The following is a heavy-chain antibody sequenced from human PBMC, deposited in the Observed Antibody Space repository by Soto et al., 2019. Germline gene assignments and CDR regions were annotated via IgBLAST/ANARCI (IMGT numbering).Heavy chain of an antibody. CDR1: GFTFSSHS. D-gene: IGHD2-8*01. CDR3: ARDRYTIWETTNYHYYGMDV. J-gene: IGHJ6*02. Sequence: PGGSLRLSCEASGFTFSSHSMNWVRQAPGKGLEWFSYISSSGGTIYYADSVKGRFTISRDNAKNSLYLQMNSLRDEDTAVYYCARDRYTIWETTNYHYYGMDVWGQGTTVTVSS. CDR2: ISSSGGTI. V-gene: IGHV3-48*02.